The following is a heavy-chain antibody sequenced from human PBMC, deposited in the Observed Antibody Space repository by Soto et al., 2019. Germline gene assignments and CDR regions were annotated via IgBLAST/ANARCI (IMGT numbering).Heavy chain of an antibody. CDR3: AKDRQWLVSRAFDI. CDR2: ISWNSGSI. D-gene: IGHD6-19*01. Sequence: EVQLVESGGGLVQPGRSLRLSCAASGFTFDDYAMHWVRQAPGKGLEWVSGISWNSGSIGYADSVKGRFTISRDNAKNSLYLQMNSLRAEDTALYYCAKDRQWLVSRAFDIWGQGTMVTVSS. J-gene: IGHJ3*02. CDR1: GFTFDDYA. V-gene: IGHV3-9*01.